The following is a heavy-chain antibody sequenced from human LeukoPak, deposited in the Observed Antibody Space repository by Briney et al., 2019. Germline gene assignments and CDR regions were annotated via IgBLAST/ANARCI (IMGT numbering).Heavy chain of an antibody. CDR3: TTDPLRIAAAGTAFDFDY. D-gene: IGHD6-13*01. J-gene: IGHJ4*02. CDR2: IKSKTDGGTT. CDR1: GFTFDTYT. V-gene: IGHV3-15*01. Sequence: GGSLRLSCAASGFTFDTYTMNWVRQAPGKGLEWVGRIKSKTDGGTTDYAAPVKGRFTISRDDSKNTLYLQMNSLKTEDTAVYYCTTDPLRIAAAGTAFDFDYWGQGTLVTVSS.